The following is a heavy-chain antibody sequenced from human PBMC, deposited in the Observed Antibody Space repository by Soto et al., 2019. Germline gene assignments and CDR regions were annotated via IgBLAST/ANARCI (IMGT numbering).Heavy chain of an antibody. V-gene: IGHV1-18*01. CDR3: ARDGEYYDFWSGYYPYYYYGMDV. J-gene: IGHJ6*02. D-gene: IGHD3-3*01. CDR2: ISAYNGNT. Sequence: GASVKVSCKASGYTFTSYGISWVRQAPGQGLEWMGWISAYNGNTNYAQKLQGRVTMTTDTSTSTAYMELRSLRSDDTAVYYCARDGEYYDFWSGYYPYYYYGMDVWGQGTTVTVSS. CDR1: GYTFTSYG.